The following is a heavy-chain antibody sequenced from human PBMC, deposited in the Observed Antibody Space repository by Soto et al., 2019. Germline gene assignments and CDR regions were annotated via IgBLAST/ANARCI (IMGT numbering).Heavy chain of an antibody. CDR2: IYYSGST. D-gene: IGHD3-10*01. J-gene: IGHJ4*02. Sequence: SETLSLTCAVYGGSFSGYYWGWIRQPPGKGLEWIGSIYYSGSTYYNPSLKSRVTISVDTSKNQFSLKLSSVTAADTAVYYCARRVKYGSGRRPAYYFDYWGQGTLVTVSS. V-gene: IGHV4-34*01. CDR3: ARRVKYGSGRRPAYYFDY. CDR1: GGSFSGYY.